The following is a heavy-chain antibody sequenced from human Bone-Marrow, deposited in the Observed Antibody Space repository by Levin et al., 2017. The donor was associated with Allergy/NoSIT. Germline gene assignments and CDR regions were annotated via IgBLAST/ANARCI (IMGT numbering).Heavy chain of an antibody. CDR1: GASISSFY. V-gene: IGHV4-59*08. J-gene: IGHJ5*01. Sequence: GSLRLSCTVSGASISSFYWSWIRQPPGKGLEWIGYIYYSGSTNYSPSLKSRVSMSADMSRNQVYLTMCSVTAADTAVYYCARQAVPAAMNGFDSWGQGTLVTVSS. D-gene: IGHD2-2*01. CDR2: IYYSGST. CDR3: ARQAVPAAMNGFDS.